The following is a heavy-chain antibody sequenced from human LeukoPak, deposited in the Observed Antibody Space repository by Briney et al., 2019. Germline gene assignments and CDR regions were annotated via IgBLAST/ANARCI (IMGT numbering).Heavy chain of an antibody. CDR2: ISSSGTI. D-gene: IGHD3-10*01. Sequence: GGSLRLSCAASGFTFSSYEMNWVRQAPGKGLEWVSYISSSGTIYYADSVKGRFTISRDNARNSLYLQMNSLRAEDTAVYYCARDHLDTSAGTFYYYMDVWGKGTTVTISS. J-gene: IGHJ6*03. V-gene: IGHV3-48*03. CDR1: GFTFSSYE. CDR3: ARDHLDTSAGTFYYYMDV.